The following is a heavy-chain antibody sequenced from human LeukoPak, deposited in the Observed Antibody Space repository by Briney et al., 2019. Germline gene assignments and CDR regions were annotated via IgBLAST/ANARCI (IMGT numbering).Heavy chain of an antibody. CDR2: MNPNSGNT. CDR3: FGEHEPPYDGPSIAAAGTYFDY. V-gene: IGHV1-8*02. J-gene: IGHJ4*02. D-gene: IGHD6-13*01. CDR1: GYTFTSYD. Sequence: ASVKVSCKASGYTFTSYDINWVRQATGQGLEWMGWMNPNSGNTGYAQKFQGRVTMTRDMSTSTVYMELSSLRSEDMAVYYCFGEHEPPYDGPSIAAAGTYFDYWGQGTLVTVSS.